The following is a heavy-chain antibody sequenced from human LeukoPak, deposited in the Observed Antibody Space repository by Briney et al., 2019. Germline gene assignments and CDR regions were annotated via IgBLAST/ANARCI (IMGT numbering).Heavy chain of an antibody. D-gene: IGHD3-22*01. Sequence: ASVKVSCKASGYTFTSYGISWVRQAPGQGLEWMGWISAYNGNTNYAQKLQGRVTITTDTSTSTAYMELRSLRSDDTAVYYCARAAPYYYDSSGLFDYWGQGTLVTVSS. CDR1: GYTFTSYG. V-gene: IGHV1-18*01. CDR2: ISAYNGNT. CDR3: ARAAPYYYDSSGLFDY. J-gene: IGHJ4*02.